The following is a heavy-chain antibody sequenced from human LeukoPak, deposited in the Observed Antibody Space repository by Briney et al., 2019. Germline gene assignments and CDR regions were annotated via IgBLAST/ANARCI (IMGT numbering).Heavy chain of an antibody. CDR1: GGSFSGYY. Sequence: PSETLSLTRAVYGGSFSGYYWSWIRQPPGKGLEWIGEINHSGSTNYNPSLKSRVTISVDTSKNQFSLKLSSVTAADTAVYYCARWRCSSTSCYKPSFDYWGQGTLVTVSS. CDR3: ARWRCSSTSCYKPSFDY. D-gene: IGHD2-2*01. V-gene: IGHV4-34*01. CDR2: INHSGST. J-gene: IGHJ4*02.